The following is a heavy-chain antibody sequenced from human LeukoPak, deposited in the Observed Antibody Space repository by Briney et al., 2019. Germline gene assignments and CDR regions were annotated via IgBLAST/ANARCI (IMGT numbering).Heavy chain of an antibody. CDR1: GGSISSYY. CDR2: IYTSGST. D-gene: IGHD4-17*01. J-gene: IGHJ4*02. V-gene: IGHV4-4*07. Sequence: SETLSLTCTVSGGSISSYYWSWIRQPAGKGLEWIGRIYTSGSTNYNPSLKSRVTMSVDTSKNQFSLKLSSVTAADTAVYYCATGRSRMTTVSTWSQGTLVTVSS. CDR3: ATGRSRMTTVST.